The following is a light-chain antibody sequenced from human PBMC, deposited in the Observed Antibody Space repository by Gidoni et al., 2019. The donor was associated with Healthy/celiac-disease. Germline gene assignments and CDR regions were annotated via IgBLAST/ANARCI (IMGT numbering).Light chain of an antibody. Sequence: QSALTQPASVSGSPGQSITISCPGTISDVGSYNLVSWYQQHPGKAPKLMIYEVSKRPSGVSNRFSGSKSGNTASLTISGLQAEDEADYYCCSYAGSSTWVFGGGTKLTVL. J-gene: IGLJ3*02. CDR3: CSYAGSSTWV. CDR2: EVS. V-gene: IGLV2-23*02. CDR1: ISDVGSYNL.